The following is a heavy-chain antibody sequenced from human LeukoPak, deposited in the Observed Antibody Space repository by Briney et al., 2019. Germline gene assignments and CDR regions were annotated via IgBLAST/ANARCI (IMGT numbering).Heavy chain of an antibody. CDR2: INPNSGGT. D-gene: IGHD2-2*01. J-gene: IGHJ6*03. Sequence: GASVKVSCKASGYTFTGYYMHWVRQAPGQGLEWMGWINPNSGGTNYAQKFQGRVTMTRDTSISTAYMELSRLRSDDTAVYYCARDLEGYCSSTSCPLNRYMDVWGKGTTVTVSS. CDR1: GYTFTGYY. CDR3: ARDLEGYCSSTSCPLNRYMDV. V-gene: IGHV1-2*02.